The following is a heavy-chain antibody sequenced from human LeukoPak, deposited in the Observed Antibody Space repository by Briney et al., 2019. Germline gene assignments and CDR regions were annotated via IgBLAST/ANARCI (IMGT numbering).Heavy chain of an antibody. CDR1: EFSFSSYE. J-gene: IGHJ4*02. Sequence: QTGGALRLSCAVSEFSFSSYEMNWVRQAPGKGLEWISCISRSGSTKYYADSVQGRFTISRDNDKSSTYLQMNSLRVEDSAIYYCARHRSGFDYWGQGILVTVSS. CDR2: ISRSGSTK. CDR3: ARHRSGFDY. V-gene: IGHV3-48*03. D-gene: IGHD3-22*01.